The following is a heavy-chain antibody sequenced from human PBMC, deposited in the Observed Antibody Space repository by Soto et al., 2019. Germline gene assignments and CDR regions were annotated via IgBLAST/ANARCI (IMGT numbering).Heavy chain of an antibody. Sequence: GGSLRLSRAASSFTISIYAITLVRQAPQKGLEWVSYITSVVSTTYYADSVKGRFTISRDNAKNSLYLQMNSLRDEDTAGYYCARVENDIDSGEMYFFDCGGQGTLVTVSS. CDR1: SFTISIYA. J-gene: IGHJ4*01. CDR3: ARVENDIDSGEMYFFDC. D-gene: IGHD4-17*01. CDR2: ITSVVSTT. V-gene: IGHV3-48*02.